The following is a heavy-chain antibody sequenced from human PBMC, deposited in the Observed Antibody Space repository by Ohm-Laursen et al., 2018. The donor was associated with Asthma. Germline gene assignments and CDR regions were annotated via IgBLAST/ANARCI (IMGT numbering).Heavy chain of an antibody. CDR1: GLNLSNSW. CDR3: ASSMFVRYYFDY. CDR2: LNRGGSAT. J-gene: IGHJ4*02. Sequence: GSLRLSCSAPGLNLSNSWVHWIRQAPGKGLVWVARLNRGGSATSYADFVKGRFTISRDNSKNTLYLQMNSLRAEDTAVYYCASSMFVRYYFDYWGQGTLVTVSS. V-gene: IGHV3-74*01. D-gene: IGHD3-10*02.